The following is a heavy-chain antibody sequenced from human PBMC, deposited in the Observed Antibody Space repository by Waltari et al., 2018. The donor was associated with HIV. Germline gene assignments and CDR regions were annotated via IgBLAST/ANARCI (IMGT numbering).Heavy chain of an antibody. J-gene: IGHJ4*01. D-gene: IGHD3-10*01. CDR3: STGEVYGSGTCLDY. Sequence: RLVESGGDLVKPGGCLTLSCTASGFSFSSAWMNWVRQSPGKGLEWIGRIRSKSEGGATDLAAAVKGRFTVSRDDSKNILYLQMSALKVDDTAVYFCSTGEVYGSGTCLDYWGQGTLVTV. V-gene: IGHV3-15*01. CDR1: GFSFSSAW. CDR2: IRSKSEGGAT.